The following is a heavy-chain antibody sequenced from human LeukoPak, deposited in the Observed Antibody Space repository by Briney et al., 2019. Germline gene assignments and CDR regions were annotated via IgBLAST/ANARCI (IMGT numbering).Heavy chain of an antibody. Sequence: SQTLSLTCAISGDSVSSNSAAWNWIRQSPSRGLEWLGRTYYRSKWYNDYAVSVKSRITINPDTSKNQFSLKLSSVTAADTAVYYCARDRFGIAAAGTFDYWGQGTLVTVSS. D-gene: IGHD6-13*01. CDR3: ARDRFGIAAAGTFDY. J-gene: IGHJ4*02. CDR2: TYYRSKWYN. V-gene: IGHV6-1*01. CDR1: GDSVSSNSAA.